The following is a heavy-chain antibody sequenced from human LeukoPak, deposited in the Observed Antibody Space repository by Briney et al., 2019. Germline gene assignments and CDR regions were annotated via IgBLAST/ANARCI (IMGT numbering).Heavy chain of an antibody. CDR1: GASITNNKYF. D-gene: IGHD3-10*01. V-gene: IGHV4-39*07. Sequence: SETLSLTCAVSGASITNNKYFWGWVRQPPGKGLEHVGSTDYTGSTYYNPSLKSRVTISVDTSKNQFSLKLSSVTAADTAVYYCARGYYGSGSHCCHMDVWGKGTTITVS. J-gene: IGHJ6*03. CDR2: TDYTGST. CDR3: ARGYYGSGSHCCHMDV.